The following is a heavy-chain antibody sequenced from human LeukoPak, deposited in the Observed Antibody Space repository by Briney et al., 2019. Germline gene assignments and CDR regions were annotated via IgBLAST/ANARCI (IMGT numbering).Heavy chain of an antibody. CDR3: ARDHRCCSGGSCYYFDY. V-gene: IGHV4-59*01. CDR1: GGSISSYY. CDR2: IYYSGST. Sequence: SETLSLTCTVSGGSISSYYWSWIRQPPGKGLEWIGYIYYSGSTNYNPSLKSRVTISVDTSKNQFSLKLSSVTAADTAVYYCARDHRCCSGGSCYYFDYWGQGTLVTVSS. J-gene: IGHJ4*02. D-gene: IGHD2-15*01.